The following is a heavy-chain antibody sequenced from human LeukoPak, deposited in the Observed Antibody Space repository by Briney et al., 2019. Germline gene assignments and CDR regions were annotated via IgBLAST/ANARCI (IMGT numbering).Heavy chain of an antibody. CDR1: GGSISSYY. CDR3: ASAAAGWGYWFDP. D-gene: IGHD6-13*01. CDR2: IYYSGST. V-gene: IGHV4-59*12. Sequence: SETLSLTCTVSGGSISSYYWSWIRQPPGKGLEWIGYIYYSGSTNYNPSLKSRVTISVDTSKNQFSLKLSSVTAADTAVYYCASAAAGWGYWFDPWGQGTLVTVSS. J-gene: IGHJ5*02.